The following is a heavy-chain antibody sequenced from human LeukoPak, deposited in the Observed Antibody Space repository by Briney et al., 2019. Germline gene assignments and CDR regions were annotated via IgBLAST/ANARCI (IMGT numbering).Heavy chain of an antibody. D-gene: IGHD3-10*01. CDR2: IYPNSGGT. J-gene: IGHJ4*02. V-gene: IGHV1-2*02. CDR3: ARGRSDYYLDS. Sequence: ASVKVSCKASGGTFSGYAISWVRQAPGQGLEWMGWIYPNSGGTNYAQNFQGRVTMTRDTSIGTAYMGLSRLRSDDTAVYFCARGRSDYYLDSWGQGTLVTVSS. CDR1: GGTFSGYA.